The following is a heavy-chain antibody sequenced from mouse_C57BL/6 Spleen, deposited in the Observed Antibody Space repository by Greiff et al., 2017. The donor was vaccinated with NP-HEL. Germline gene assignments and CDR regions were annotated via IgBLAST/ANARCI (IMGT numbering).Heavy chain of an antibody. Sequence: VQLQQSGAGLVKPGASLKISCKASGYAFSSYWMNWVKQRPGKGLEWIGQIYPGDGDTNYNGKFKGKATLTADKSSSTVDMQLSSQTAEDNAVEIWAPSLRAMDYRGGGSSVNVS. CDR1: GYAFSSYW. J-gene: IGHJ4*01. CDR3: APSLRAMDY. CDR2: IYPGDGDT. V-gene: IGHV1-80*01. D-gene: IGHD6-1*01.